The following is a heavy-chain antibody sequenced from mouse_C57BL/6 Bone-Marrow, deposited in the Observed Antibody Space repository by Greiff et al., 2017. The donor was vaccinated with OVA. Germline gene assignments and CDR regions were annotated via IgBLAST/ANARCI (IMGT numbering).Heavy chain of an antibody. J-gene: IGHJ2*01. CDR1: GYTFTSYW. CDR3: ARLGRGQGYYFDY. D-gene: IGHD4-1*01. CDR2: IDPSDSET. V-gene: IGHV1-52*01. Sequence: QVQLQQPGAELVRSGSSVKLSCKASGYTFTSYWMHWVKQRPIQGLEWIGNIDPSDSETHYNQKFKDKASLTVDKSSSTAYMQLSSLTSEDSAVYYCARLGRGQGYYFDYWGQGTTLTVSS.